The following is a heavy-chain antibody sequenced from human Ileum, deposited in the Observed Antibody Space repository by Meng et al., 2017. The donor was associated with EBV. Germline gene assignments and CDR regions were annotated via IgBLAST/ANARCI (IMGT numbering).Heavy chain of an antibody. Sequence: QVQLVQSGAEVKKPGASVKVSCRASAYTFAGYYMHWVRQAPGQGLEWMGRINPNSGGANYAQKFQGRVTMTRDTSISTAYMDLRSLRSDDTAVYYCARDPSNTSGRYAYFDYWGQGTLVTVSS. CDR2: INPNSGGA. J-gene: IGHJ4*02. D-gene: IGHD6-19*01. CDR3: ARDPSNTSGRYAYFDY. V-gene: IGHV1-2*06. CDR1: AYTFAGYY.